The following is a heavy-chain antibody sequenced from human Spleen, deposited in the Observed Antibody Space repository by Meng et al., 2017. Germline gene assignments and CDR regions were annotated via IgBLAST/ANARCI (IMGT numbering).Heavy chain of an antibody. CDR2: NNHSGST. J-gene: IGHJ4*02. D-gene: IGHD4-11*01. CDR3: ARGPTTMAHDFDY. V-gene: IGHV4-34*01. Sequence: HVQLQQWGAGLLKPTETLSLTCVVSGGSFSDYYWSWIRQPPGKGLEWMGENNHSGSTNYNPSLESRATISVDTSQNNLSLKLSSVTAADSAVYDCARGPTTMAHDFDYWGQGTLVTVSS. CDR1: GGSFSDYY.